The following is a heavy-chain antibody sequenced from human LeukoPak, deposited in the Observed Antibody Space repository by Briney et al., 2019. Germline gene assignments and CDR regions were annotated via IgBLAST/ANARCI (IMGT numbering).Heavy chain of an antibody. CDR3: ARDYDILTGTNWFDP. V-gene: IGHV4-4*07. CDR1: GGSISSYY. Sequence: SETLSLTCTVSGGSISSYYWSWIRQPAGKGLEWIGRIYTSGSTNYNPFLKSRVTMSVDTSKNQFSLKLSSVTAADTAVYYCARDYDILTGTNWFDPWGQGTLVTVSS. CDR2: IYTSGST. D-gene: IGHD3-9*01. J-gene: IGHJ5*02.